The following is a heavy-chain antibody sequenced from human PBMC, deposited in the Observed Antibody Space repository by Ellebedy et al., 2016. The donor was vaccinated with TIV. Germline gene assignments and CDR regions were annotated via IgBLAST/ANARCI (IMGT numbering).Heavy chain of an antibody. D-gene: IGHD3-10*01. CDR1: GYTFTSYY. J-gene: IGHJ6*02. V-gene: IGHV1-46*01. Sequence: ASVKVSXXASGYTFTSYYMHWVRQAPGQGLEWMGIINPSGGSTSYAQKFQGRVTMTRDTSTSTVYMELSSLRSEDTAVYYCARDTSSGLLWFGELLSKPYYYYGMDVWGQGTTVTVSS. CDR3: ARDTSSGLLWFGELLSKPYYYYGMDV. CDR2: INPSGGST.